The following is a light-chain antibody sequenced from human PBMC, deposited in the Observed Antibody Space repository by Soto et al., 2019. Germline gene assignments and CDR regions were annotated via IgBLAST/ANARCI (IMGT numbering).Light chain of an antibody. CDR1: QGMSHY. V-gene: IGKV1-27*01. CDR3: QKYNSAPFT. J-gene: IGKJ3*01. CDR2: AAS. Sequence: DIQMTQSPSSLSASVGARVTITCRASQGMSHYLAWYQQKPGQVPTLLIYAASTLQSGVPSRFSGSGSGTDFTLTISSLQPEDVATYYCQKYNSAPFTFVRGTKVDSK.